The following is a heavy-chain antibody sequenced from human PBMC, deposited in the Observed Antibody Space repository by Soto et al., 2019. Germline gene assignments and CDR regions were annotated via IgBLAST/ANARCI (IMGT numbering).Heavy chain of an antibody. CDR3: ARSADHRYWFAP. CDR1: GGSISSYY. V-gene: IGHV4-59*08. CDR2: IYYSGST. Sequence: SETLSLTCTVSGGSISSYYWSWIRQPPGKGLEWIGYIYYSGSTNYNPSLKSRVSISVDTSKNQFSLKLSSVTAADTAVYYFARSADHRYWFAPCGQGTLVTGSS. J-gene: IGHJ5*02.